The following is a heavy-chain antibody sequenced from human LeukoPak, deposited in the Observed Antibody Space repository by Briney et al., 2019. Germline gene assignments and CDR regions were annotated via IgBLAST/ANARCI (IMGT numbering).Heavy chain of an antibody. V-gene: IGHV1-2*02. Sequence: ASVKVSCKASRYTFTGYYMHWVRQAPGQGLEWMGWINPNSGGTNYAHKFQGRVTMTRDTSISTAYMELSRLRSDDTAVYYCARDIPKIAVAGTRSVWFDPWGQGTLVTVSS. CDR3: ARDIPKIAVAGTRSVWFDP. D-gene: IGHD6-19*01. J-gene: IGHJ5*02. CDR1: RYTFTGYY. CDR2: INPNSGGT.